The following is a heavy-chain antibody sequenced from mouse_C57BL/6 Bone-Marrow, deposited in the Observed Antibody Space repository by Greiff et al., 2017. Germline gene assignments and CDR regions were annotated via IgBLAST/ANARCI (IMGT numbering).Heavy chain of an antibody. CDR3: ARVYERGYYCDY. Sequence: QVQLQQPGAELVRPGSSVTLSCKASGYTFTSYWMHWVKQRPIQGLEWIGNIDPSDSATHYNQKFKDKATLTVDKSSSTAYMRLSSLTSEDSAVYYCARVYERGYYCDYWGQGTTLTVSS. D-gene: IGHD2-3*01. CDR1: GYTFTSYW. J-gene: IGHJ2*01. CDR2: IDPSDSAT. V-gene: IGHV1-52*01.